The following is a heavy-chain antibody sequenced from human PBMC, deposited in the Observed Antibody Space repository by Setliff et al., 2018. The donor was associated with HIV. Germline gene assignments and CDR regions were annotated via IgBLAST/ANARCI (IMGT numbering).Heavy chain of an antibody. D-gene: IGHD5-12*01. CDR1: GGSISSHY. CDR3: TLTSRLDGYFDP. CDR2: IHYSGST. V-gene: IGHV4-59*11. J-gene: IGHJ5*02. Sequence: SETLSLTCTVSGGSISSHYWSWIRQPPGKGLEWIGSIHYSGSTYYKPSLKSRGTISVDTSKNQFYLKLNSVTAADSAVYYCTLTSRLDGYFDPWGQGTLVTVSS.